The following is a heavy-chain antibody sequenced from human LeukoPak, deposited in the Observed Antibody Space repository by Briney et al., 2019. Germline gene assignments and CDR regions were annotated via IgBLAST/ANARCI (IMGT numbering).Heavy chain of an antibody. V-gene: IGHV1-8*02. D-gene: IGHD5-24*01. CDR1: GGTFSSYA. CDR2: MNPNSGNT. Sequence: ASVKVSCKASGGTFSSYAINWVRQATGQGLEWMGWMNPNSGNTGYAQKFQGRVTMTRNTSISTAYMELSSLRSEDTAVYYCARARPSRDGYNYDYCWFDPWGQGTLVTVSS. CDR3: ARARPSRDGYNYDYCWFDP. J-gene: IGHJ5*02.